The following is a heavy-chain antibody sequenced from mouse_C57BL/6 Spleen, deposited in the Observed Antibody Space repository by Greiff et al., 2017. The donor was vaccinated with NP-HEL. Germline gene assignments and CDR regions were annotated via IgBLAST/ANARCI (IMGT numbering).Heavy chain of an antibody. CDR3: ARDRNYGSSYVWFAY. V-gene: IGHV5-4*01. CDR1: GFTFSSYA. D-gene: IGHD1-1*01. CDR2: ISDGGSYT. J-gene: IGHJ3*01. Sequence: DVMLVESGGGLVKPGGSLKLSCAASGFTFSSYAMSWVRQTPEKRLEWVATISDGGSYTYYPDNVKGRFTISRDNAKNNLYLQMSHLKSEDTAMYYCARDRNYGSSYVWFAYWGQGTLVTVSA.